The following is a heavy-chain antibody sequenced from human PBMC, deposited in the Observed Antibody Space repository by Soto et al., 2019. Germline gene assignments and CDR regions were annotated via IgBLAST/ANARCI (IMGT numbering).Heavy chain of an antibody. J-gene: IGHJ5*02. V-gene: IGHV5-10-1*01. CDR1: GYXCTSYL. D-gene: IGHD2-2*02. CDR2: IDPSDSYT. Sequence: PXEXLKISCKSSGYXCTSYLLIWVRHMPGKGLEWIGRIDPSDSYTNYSPSFQGHVTISADKSISTAYLQWSSLKASDPAMYYRARPLGYCSSTSCYNGSFDPWGQGTLVTVSS. CDR3: ARPLGYCSSTSCYNGSFDP.